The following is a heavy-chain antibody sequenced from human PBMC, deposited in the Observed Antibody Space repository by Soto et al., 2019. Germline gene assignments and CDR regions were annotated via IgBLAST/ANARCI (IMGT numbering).Heavy chain of an antibody. J-gene: IGHJ4*02. V-gene: IGHV4-31*03. CDR3: ARMTRYYYDSSGYPAYSFDY. CDR2: IYYSGST. D-gene: IGHD3-22*01. CDR1: GDSISSGGYY. Sequence: QVQLQESGPGLVKPSQTLYITYTVSGDSISSGGYYWSWIRQHPGKGLEWIVYIYYSGSTYYNPSLKSRVTISVDTSKNQFSLKLSSATAADTAVYYCARMTRYYYDSSGYPAYSFDYCGQGTLVTVSS.